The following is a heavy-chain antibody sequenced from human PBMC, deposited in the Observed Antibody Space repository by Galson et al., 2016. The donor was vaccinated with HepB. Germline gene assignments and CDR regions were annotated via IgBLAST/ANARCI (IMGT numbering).Heavy chain of an antibody. Sequence: SLRLSCAASGFTFNTYAMTWVRQAPGKGLEWVSLITGSGGSTYYADSVKGRFTISRDNSRNTLYLQMNSLRTEDTAVYYCAKLPRFGVDSWGQGTLVTVSS. CDR1: GFTFNTYA. J-gene: IGHJ4*02. V-gene: IGHV3-23*01. D-gene: IGHD3-10*01. CDR2: ITGSGGST. CDR3: AKLPRFGVDS.